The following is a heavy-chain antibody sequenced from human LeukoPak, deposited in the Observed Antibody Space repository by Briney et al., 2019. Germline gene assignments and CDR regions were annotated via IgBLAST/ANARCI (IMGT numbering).Heavy chain of an antibody. CDR1: GFTFSSYW. Sequence: SGGSLRLSCAASGFTFSSYWMHWVRQVPGKGLEWVSRINSDGGSTSYADSVKGRFTISRDNAKNTLYLQMNSPRDEDTAVYYCVRGYSSGYRLDYWGQGTLVTVSS. CDR3: VRGYSSGYRLDY. D-gene: IGHD3-22*01. V-gene: IGHV3-74*01. CDR2: INSDGGST. J-gene: IGHJ4*02.